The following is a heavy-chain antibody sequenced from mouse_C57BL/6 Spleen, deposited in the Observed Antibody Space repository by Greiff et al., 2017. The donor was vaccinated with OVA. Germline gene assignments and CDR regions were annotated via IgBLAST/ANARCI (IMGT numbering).Heavy chain of an antibody. CDR2: ISSGSSTI. J-gene: IGHJ2*01. V-gene: IGHV5-17*01. D-gene: IGHD2-14*01. CDR3: ASGRYGPSFDY. CDR1: GFTFSDYG. Sequence: EVMLVESGGGLVKPGGSLKLSCAASGFTFSDYGMHWVRQAPEKGLEWVAYISSGSSTIYYADTVKGRFTISRDNAKNTLFLRMTSLRSEDTAMYYCASGRYGPSFDYWGQGTTLTVSS.